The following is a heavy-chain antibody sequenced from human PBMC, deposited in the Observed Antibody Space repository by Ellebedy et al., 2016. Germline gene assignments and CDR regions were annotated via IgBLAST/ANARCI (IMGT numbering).Heavy chain of an antibody. CDR3: ARDRGWTIDY. Sequence: GESLKISCAASGFTLRSYSMNWVRQAPGKGLEWVSFINSGRYTIYYADSVKGRFTISRDNAKNSLYLQMNSLRAEDTAVYYCARDRGWTIDYWGQGTLVTVSS. D-gene: IGHD3-10*01. CDR2: INSGRYTI. J-gene: IGHJ4*02. CDR1: GFTLRSYS. V-gene: IGHV3-48*04.